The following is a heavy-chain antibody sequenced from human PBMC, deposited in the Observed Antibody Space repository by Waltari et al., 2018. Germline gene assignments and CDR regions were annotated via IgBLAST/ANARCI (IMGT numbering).Heavy chain of an antibody. Sequence: QVQLVESGGGVVQPGRSLRLSCAASGFTFSSYGMHWVRQAPGKGLEWVAVISYDGSNKYYADSVKGRFTISRDNSKNTLYLQMNSQRAEDTAVYYCAKEVKRHLGRDYWGQGTLVTVAS. CDR2: ISYDGSNK. CDR1: GFTFSSYG. V-gene: IGHV3-30*18. CDR3: AKEVKRHLGRDY. J-gene: IGHJ4*02.